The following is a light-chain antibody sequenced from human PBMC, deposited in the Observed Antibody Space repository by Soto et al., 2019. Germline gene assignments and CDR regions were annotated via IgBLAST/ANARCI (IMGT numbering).Light chain of an antibody. J-gene: IGKJ2*03. Sequence: IQMTQSPSTVSASVGDSVTISCRASQPVNTVLAWYQQKPGGAPKVVIFDASNLGSGVPSRFSGSGFGTEFTLSITSLQPDDFATYYCQQYKNYSYSFGQGTKLEIK. V-gene: IGKV1-5*01. CDR2: DAS. CDR3: QQYKNYSYS. CDR1: QPVNTV.